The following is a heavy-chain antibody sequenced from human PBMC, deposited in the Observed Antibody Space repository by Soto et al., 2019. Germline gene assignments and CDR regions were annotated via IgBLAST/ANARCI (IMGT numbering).Heavy chain of an antibody. CDR2: IRSKANSYAT. V-gene: IGHV3-73*02. J-gene: IGHJ6*02. Sequence: EVQLVESGGGLVQPGGSLKLSCAASGFTFSGSAMHWVRQASGKGLEWVGRIRSKANSYATAYAASVKGRFTISRDDSKNTAYLQMNSLKTVDTAVYYCTRYAPPLRGYSGYGGMDVWGQGTTVTVSS. D-gene: IGHD5-12*01. CDR1: GFTFSGSA. CDR3: TRYAPPLRGYSGYGGMDV.